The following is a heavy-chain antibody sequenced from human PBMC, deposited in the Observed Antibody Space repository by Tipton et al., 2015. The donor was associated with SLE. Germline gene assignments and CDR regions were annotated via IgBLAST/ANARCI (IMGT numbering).Heavy chain of an antibody. CDR1: GGSISSYY. V-gene: IGHV4-59*01. Sequence: LRLSCTVSGGSISSYYWSWIRQPPGKGLEWIGYIYYSGSTNYNPSLKSRVTISVDTSKNQFSLKLSSVTAADTAVYYCARDGLGWGYYYYYMDVWGKGTTVTVSS. D-gene: IGHD5/OR15-5a*01. CDR3: ARDGLGWGYYYYYMDV. J-gene: IGHJ6*03. CDR2: IYYSGST.